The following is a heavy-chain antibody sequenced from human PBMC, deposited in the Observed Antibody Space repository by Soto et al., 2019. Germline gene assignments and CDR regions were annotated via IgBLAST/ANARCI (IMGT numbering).Heavy chain of an antibody. CDR3: ARAPWVYDSSGYYSDY. CDR2: ISSSGSTI. Sequence: LRLSCAASGFTFSDYYMSWIRQAPGKGLEWVSYISSSGSTIYYADSVKGRFTISRDNAKNSLYLQMNSLRAEDTAVYYCARAPWVYDSSGYYSDYWGQGTRVTVSS. V-gene: IGHV3-11*01. J-gene: IGHJ4*02. D-gene: IGHD3-22*01. CDR1: GFTFSDYY.